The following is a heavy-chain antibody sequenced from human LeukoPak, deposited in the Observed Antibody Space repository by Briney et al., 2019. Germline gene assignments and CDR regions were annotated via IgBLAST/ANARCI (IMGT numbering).Heavy chain of an antibody. J-gene: IGHJ3*02. CDR2: IYTSGST. Sequence: SETLSLTCTVSGGSISSYYWSWIRQPAGKGLEWIGRIYTSGSTNYNPSLKSRVTMSVDTSKNQFSLKLSSVTAADTAVYYCARDPKIYGRYCSSTSCRADNAFDIWGQGTMVTVSS. CDR1: GGSISSYY. CDR3: ARDPKIYGRYCSSTSCRADNAFDI. D-gene: IGHD2-2*01. V-gene: IGHV4-4*07.